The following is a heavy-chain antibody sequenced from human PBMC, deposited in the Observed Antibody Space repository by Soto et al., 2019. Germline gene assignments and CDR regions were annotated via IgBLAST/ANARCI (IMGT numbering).Heavy chain of an antibody. CDR2: ISAYNGNT. CDR1: GYTFSSYG. D-gene: IGHD2-2*01. CDR3: ARGIPGVEAWFDP. Sequence: QVQLMQSGGEVKSPGASVKVSCKASGYTFSSYGITWVRQAPGQGLEWMGWISAYNGNTNYAQNLQDRVTMTSDTSPSTGYMHLRSLTSDDTAVYYCARGIPGVEAWFDPCGQGTLVTVAA. J-gene: IGHJ5*02. V-gene: IGHV1-18*01.